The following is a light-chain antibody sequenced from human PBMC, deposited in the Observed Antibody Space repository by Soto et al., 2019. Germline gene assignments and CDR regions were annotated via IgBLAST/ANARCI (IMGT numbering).Light chain of an antibody. V-gene: IGLV1-40*01. J-gene: IGLJ3*02. CDR2: GNS. CDR1: SSNIGAGYD. CDR3: QSYDSSLSGWV. Sequence: QSVLTQPPSVSGAPGQRVTISCTGSSSNIGAGYDVHWYQQLPGTAHKLLISGNSNRPSGVPDRFSGSKSGTSASLAITGLLCEDEADYYCQSYDSSLSGWVFGGGTKLTVL.